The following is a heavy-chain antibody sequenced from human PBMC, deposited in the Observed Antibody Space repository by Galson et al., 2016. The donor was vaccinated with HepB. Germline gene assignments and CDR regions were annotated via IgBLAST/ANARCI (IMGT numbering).Heavy chain of an antibody. CDR3: VREGVKGVYDMGV. D-gene: IGHD3-10*01. V-gene: IGHV3-30*04. J-gene: IGHJ6*02. CDR1: GFTFSRNA. CDR2: ISYDGRNK. Sequence: LRLSCAAFGFTFSRNAMHWVRQAPGKGLEWVAVISYDGRNKYYADSVKGRFTISRDNSKNTLYLQMNSLRAEDTAVYYCVREGVKGVYDMGVWGQGTTVTVSS.